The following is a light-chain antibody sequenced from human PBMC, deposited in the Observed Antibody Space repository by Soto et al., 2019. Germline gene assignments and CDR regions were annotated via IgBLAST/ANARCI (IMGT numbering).Light chain of an antibody. V-gene: IGKV3-20*01. CDR1: QSVSSN. Sequence: EIVMTQSPATLSVSPGESATLPCRASQSVSSNLAWYQQKPGQAPRLLIYGASSRATGIPDRFSGSGSGTDFTLTISRLEPEDFAVYYCQQYGSSWTVGQGTKVDIK. J-gene: IGKJ1*01. CDR3: QQYGSSWT. CDR2: GAS.